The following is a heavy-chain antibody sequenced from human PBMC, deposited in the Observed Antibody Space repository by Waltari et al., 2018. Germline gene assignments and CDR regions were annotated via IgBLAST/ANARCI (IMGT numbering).Heavy chain of an antibody. J-gene: IGHJ6*02. CDR1: GYTFTDYY. Sequence: EVQLVQSGAEVKKPGATVKISCKVSGYTFTDYYMHWVQQAPGKGLEWMGLVDPEDGETIYAEKFQGRVTITADTSTDTAYMELSSLRSEDTAVYYCATGVRYFDWLSPKDSYYYYGMDVWGQGTTVTVSS. V-gene: IGHV1-69-2*01. CDR3: ATGVRYFDWLSPKDSYYYYGMDV. D-gene: IGHD3-9*01. CDR2: VDPEDGET.